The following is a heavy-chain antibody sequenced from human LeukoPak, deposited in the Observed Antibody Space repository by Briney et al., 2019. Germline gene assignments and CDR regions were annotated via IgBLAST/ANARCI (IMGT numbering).Heavy chain of an antibody. D-gene: IGHD3-9*01. CDR1: GGSISSYY. CDR2: IYCSGST. V-gene: IGHV4-59*01. J-gene: IGHJ4*02. Sequence: ASETLSLTCTVSGGSISSYYWSWIRQPPGKGLEWIGYIYCSGSTNYNPSLKSRVTISVDTSKNQFSLKLSSVTAADTAVYYCARETYDILTGTYFDCWGQGTLVTVSS. CDR3: ARETYDILTGTYFDC.